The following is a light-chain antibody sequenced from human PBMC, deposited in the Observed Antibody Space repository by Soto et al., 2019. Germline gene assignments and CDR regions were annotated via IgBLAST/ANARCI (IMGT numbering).Light chain of an antibody. CDR3: QQSNRTPQT. CDR2: AAS. V-gene: IGKV1-39*01. J-gene: IGKJ1*01. Sequence: IQMTQSPSSLSASVGDRVTITCRASQGIRNDLGWYKQKPGKAPKLLIYAASSLQRVVPSRFSGSGSGTDFTLTISSLQPESFETYYCQQSNRTPQTFGQGTKVNIK. CDR1: QGIRND.